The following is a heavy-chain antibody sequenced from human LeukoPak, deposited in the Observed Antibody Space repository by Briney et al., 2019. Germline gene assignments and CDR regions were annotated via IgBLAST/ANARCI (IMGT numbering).Heavy chain of an antibody. Sequence: GASVKVSCKASGYTFTGYYMHWVRQAPGQGLEWMGWINPNSGGTNYAQKFQGRVTMTRDTSISTAYMELSRLRSDDTAVYYCARKMYYYDSSGYYYWGQGTLVTVSS. CDR1: GYTFTGYY. CDR2: INPNSGGT. J-gene: IGHJ4*02. CDR3: ARKMYYYDSSGYYY. D-gene: IGHD3-22*01. V-gene: IGHV1-2*02.